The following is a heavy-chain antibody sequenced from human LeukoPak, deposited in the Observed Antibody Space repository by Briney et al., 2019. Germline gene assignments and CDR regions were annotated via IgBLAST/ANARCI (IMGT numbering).Heavy chain of an antibody. J-gene: IGHJ3*02. V-gene: IGHV3-33*01. Sequence: PGRSPRLSCAAPGFTFSSYGMHWVRQAPGKGLEWVAVIWYDGSNKYYADSVKGRFTISRDNSKNTLYLQMNSLRAEDTAVYYCARDRGYCSSISCYYAFDIWGQGTMVTVSS. CDR1: GFTFSSYG. CDR3: ARDRGYCSSISCYYAFDI. CDR2: IWYDGSNK. D-gene: IGHD2-2*01.